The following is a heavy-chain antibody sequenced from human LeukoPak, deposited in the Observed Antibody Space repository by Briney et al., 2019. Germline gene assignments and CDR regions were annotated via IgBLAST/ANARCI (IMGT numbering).Heavy chain of an antibody. CDR3: ARQEVYCSSTSCYARGYSYGTFFDY. CDR1: GGSISSGSYY. CDR2: IYYSGST. Sequence: SQTLSLTCTVSGGSISSGSYYWSWIRQPPGKGLEWIGTIYYSGSTYYNPSLKSRVTISVDTSKNQFSLKLSSVTAADTAVYYCARQEVYCSSTSCYARGYSYGTFFDYWGQGTLVTVSS. D-gene: IGHD2-2*01. V-gene: IGHV4-39*01. J-gene: IGHJ4*02.